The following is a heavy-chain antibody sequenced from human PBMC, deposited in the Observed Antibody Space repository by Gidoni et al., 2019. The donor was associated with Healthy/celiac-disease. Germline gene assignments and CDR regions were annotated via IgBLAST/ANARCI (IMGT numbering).Heavy chain of an antibody. V-gene: IGHV3-23*01. Sequence: EVQLLESGGGLVQPGGSLRLSCAASGFPFSSYAMSWVRQAPGKGLVWVSAISGSGGSTYDADSVKGRFTISRDNSKNTLYLQMNSLRAEDTAVYYCAKDYYDSSGYHLPTDYWGQGTLVTVSS. CDR3: AKDYYDSSGYHLPTDY. D-gene: IGHD3-22*01. CDR1: GFPFSSYA. CDR2: ISGSGGST. J-gene: IGHJ4*02.